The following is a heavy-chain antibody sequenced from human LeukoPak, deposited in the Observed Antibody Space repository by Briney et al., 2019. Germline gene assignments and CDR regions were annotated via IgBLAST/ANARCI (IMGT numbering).Heavy chain of an antibody. CDR2: IYYSGST. CDR3: ARGLGSSWPYYYYGMDV. Sequence: SETLSLTCTVSGGSISSYYWSWIRQPPGKGLEWIGYIYYSGSTNYNPSLKSRVTISVDTSKNQFSLKLSSVTAADTAVYYCARGLGSSWPYYYYGMDVWGQGTTATVSS. V-gene: IGHV4-59*01. J-gene: IGHJ6*02. D-gene: IGHD6-13*01. CDR1: GGSISSYY.